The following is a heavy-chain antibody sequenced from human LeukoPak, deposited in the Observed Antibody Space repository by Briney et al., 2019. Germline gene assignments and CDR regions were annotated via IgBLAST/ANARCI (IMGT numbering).Heavy chain of an antibody. CDR1: GYTLTELS. J-gene: IGHJ3*02. V-gene: IGHV1-24*01. D-gene: IGHD3-10*01. Sequence: ASVKVSCKVSGYTLTELSMHWVRQAPGKGLEWMGGFDPEDGETIYAQKFQGRVTMTEDTSTDTAYMELSRLRSDDTAVYYRARDYGSTERAFDIWGQGTMVTVSS. CDR3: ARDYGSTERAFDI. CDR2: FDPEDGET.